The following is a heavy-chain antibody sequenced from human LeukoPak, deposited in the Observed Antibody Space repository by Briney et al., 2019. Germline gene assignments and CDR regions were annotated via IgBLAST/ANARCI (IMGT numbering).Heavy chain of an antibody. Sequence: GGSLRLSCAASGFTFSSYGMHWVRQAPGKGLEWVAVISYDGSNKYYADSVKGRFTISRDNSKNTLYLQMNSLRAEDTAVYYCARFLFGGWYYYGMDVWGQGTTVTVSS. CDR1: GFTFSSYG. J-gene: IGHJ6*02. D-gene: IGHD6-19*01. CDR2: ISYDGSNK. CDR3: ARFLFGGWYYYGMDV. V-gene: IGHV3-30*03.